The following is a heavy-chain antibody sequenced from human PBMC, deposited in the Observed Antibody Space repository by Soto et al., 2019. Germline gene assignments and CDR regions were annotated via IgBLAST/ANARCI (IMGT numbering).Heavy chain of an antibody. CDR3: ARGGYCSTTSCYTGEDY. Sequence: QVQLVQSGAEVKKPGSSVKVSCKATGGTFSHQAISWVRQAPGQGLEWMGGIIPISGTANYAQKFQGRVTITADESTNTAYMYLGSLRSEDTAVYYCARGGYCSTTSCYTGEDYWGQGNLVTVSS. D-gene: IGHD2-2*02. CDR2: IIPISGTA. V-gene: IGHV1-69*01. CDR1: GGTFSHQA. J-gene: IGHJ4*02.